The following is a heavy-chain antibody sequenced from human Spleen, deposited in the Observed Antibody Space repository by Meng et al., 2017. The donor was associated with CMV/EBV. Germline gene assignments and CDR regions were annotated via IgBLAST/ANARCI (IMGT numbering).Heavy chain of an antibody. V-gene: IGHV3-21*01. Sequence: GGSLRLSCAASGFSFSSSSINWVRQAPGKGLEWVSPISSSSRYMYYADSVKGRFTISRDNTKNSLYLQMSSLRAEDTAVYYCARDQDSPFEDSYYGMDVWGQGTTVTVSS. D-gene: IGHD3/OR15-3a*01. CDR2: ISSSSRYM. CDR3: ARDQDSPFEDSYYGMDV. CDR1: GFSFSSSS. J-gene: IGHJ6*02.